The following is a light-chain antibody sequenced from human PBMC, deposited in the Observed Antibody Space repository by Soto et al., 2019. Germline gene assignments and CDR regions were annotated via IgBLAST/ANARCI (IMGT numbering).Light chain of an antibody. CDR1: SGYSNYK. J-gene: IGLJ2*01. V-gene: IGLV9-49*01. CDR2: VGTGGIVG. CDR3: GADHGSGSNFVVI. Sequence: LVLTQPPSASASLGASVTLTCTLSSGYSNYKVDWYQQRPGEGPRFVMRVGTGGIVGSKGDGIPDRFSVLGSGLNRYLTIKNIQEEDESDFHCGADHGSGSNFVVIFGGGTKLTVL.